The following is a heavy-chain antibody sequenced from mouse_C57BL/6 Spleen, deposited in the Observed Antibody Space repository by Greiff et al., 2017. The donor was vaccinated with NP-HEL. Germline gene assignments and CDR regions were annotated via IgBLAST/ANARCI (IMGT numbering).Heavy chain of an antibody. CDR2: IYPGSGST. D-gene: IGHD3-3*01. Sequence: PLQQPGAELVPPVSSSPLSFPSSFSPFPLSFIPFFPPLPLQGLYCIVYIYPGSGSTNYNEKFKSKATLTVDTSSSTAYMQLSSLTSEDSAVYYCASRGLDYWGQGTTLTVSS. CDR3: ASRGLDY. CDR1: FSPFPLSF. J-gene: IGHJ2*01. V-gene: IGHV1-55*01.